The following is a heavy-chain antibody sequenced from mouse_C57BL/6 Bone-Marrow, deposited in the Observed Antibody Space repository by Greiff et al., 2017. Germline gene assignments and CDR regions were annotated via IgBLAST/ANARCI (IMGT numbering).Heavy chain of an antibody. D-gene: IGHD2-3*01. CDR1: GYTFTSYW. CDR2: IDPSDSET. V-gene: IGHV1-52*01. Sequence: VQLQQPGAELVRPGSSVKLSCKASGYTFTSYWMHWVKQRPIQGLEWIGNIDPSDSETHYNQKFKDKATLTVDKSSSTAYMQLSSLTSEDSAVYYCARPIYDGYYWYFDVWGTGTTVTGSS. J-gene: IGHJ1*03. CDR3: ARPIYDGYYWYFDV.